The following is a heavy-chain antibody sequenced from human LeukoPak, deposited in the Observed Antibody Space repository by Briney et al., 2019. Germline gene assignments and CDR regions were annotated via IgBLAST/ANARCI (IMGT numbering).Heavy chain of an antibody. CDR3: ARGRSFDYGHYDY. J-gene: IGHJ4*02. Sequence: SETLSLTCAVYGGAFSGFSWSWIRQPPGKGMEWIGEIDPDGTTNYNSSLKSRVTILLDTSKKQFSLNLNSVTAADTGIYYCARGRSFDYGHYDYWGQGTLVTVSS. D-gene: IGHD4-17*01. V-gene: IGHV4-34*01. CDR2: IDPDGTT. CDR1: GGAFSGFS.